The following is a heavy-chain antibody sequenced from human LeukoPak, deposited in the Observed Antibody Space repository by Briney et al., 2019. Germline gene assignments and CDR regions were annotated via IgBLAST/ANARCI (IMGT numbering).Heavy chain of an antibody. J-gene: IGHJ4*02. CDR2: ISSSGSTI. CDR3: AREPATVTTDYFDY. Sequence: GGSLRLSCAASGFTFSDYYMSWIRQAPGKGLEWVSYISSSGSTIYYADSVKGRFTISRDNAKNSLYLQMNSLRAEDTAVYYCAREPATVTTDYFDYWGQGTLVTVSS. D-gene: IGHD4-17*01. CDR1: GFTFSDYY. V-gene: IGHV3-11*04.